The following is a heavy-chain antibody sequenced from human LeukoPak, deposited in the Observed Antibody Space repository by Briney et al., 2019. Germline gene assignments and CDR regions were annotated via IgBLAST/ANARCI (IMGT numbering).Heavy chain of an antibody. V-gene: IGHV3-30*04. CDR3: AREYDSSGYLGVYHYYGMDV. Sequence: PGGSLRLSCAASGFTFSSYAMHWVRQAPGKGLEWVAVISYDGSNKYYADSVKGRFTISRDNSKNTLYLQMNSLRAEDTAVYYCAREYDSSGYLGVYHYYGMDVWGQGTTVTVSS. J-gene: IGHJ6*02. CDR2: ISYDGSNK. D-gene: IGHD3-22*01. CDR1: GFTFSSYA.